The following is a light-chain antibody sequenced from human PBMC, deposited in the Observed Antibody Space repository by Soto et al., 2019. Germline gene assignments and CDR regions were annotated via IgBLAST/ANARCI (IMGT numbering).Light chain of an antibody. CDR3: QQYGSSWT. V-gene: IGKV3-20*01. CDR1: QSVSSSY. J-gene: IGKJ1*01. Sequence: ELVLTQSPGTLSLSAGERATLSCRASQSVSSSYLAWYQQKPGQAPRLLIYGASSRATGIPDRFSGSGSGTDFTLTINRLEPEDFAVYYCQQYGSSWTFGQGTKVDIK. CDR2: GAS.